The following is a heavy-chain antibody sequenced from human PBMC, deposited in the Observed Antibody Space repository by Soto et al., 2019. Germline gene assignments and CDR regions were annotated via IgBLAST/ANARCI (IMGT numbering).Heavy chain of an antibody. D-gene: IGHD7-27*01. CDR1: GYTFTSYD. J-gene: IGHJ4*02. V-gene: IGHV1-8*01. CDR3: ARGPRNWGVDY. Sequence: QVQLVQSGAEVKKPGASVKVSCKAAGYTFTSYDFNWVRQATGQGFEWMGWMNPDSGNTGYAQKFQGRVPMTRDTAVSTAYMEMSSLRSEDTAVYFCARGPRNWGVDYWGQGTLVTVSS. CDR2: MNPDSGNT.